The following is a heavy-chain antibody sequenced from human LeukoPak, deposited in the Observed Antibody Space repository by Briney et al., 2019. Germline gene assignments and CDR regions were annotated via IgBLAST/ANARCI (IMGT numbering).Heavy chain of an antibody. V-gene: IGHV3-33*08. Sequence: GGSLRLSCAASGFTFSSYTMNWVRQAPGKGLEWVAVIWYDGSNKYYADSVKGRFTISRDNSKNTLYLQMNSLRAEDTAVYYCARDFYGGGYSYGSYYYYGMDVWGKGTTVTVSS. CDR3: ARDFYGGGYSYGSYYYYGMDV. J-gene: IGHJ6*04. D-gene: IGHD5-18*01. CDR2: IWYDGSNK. CDR1: GFTFSSYT.